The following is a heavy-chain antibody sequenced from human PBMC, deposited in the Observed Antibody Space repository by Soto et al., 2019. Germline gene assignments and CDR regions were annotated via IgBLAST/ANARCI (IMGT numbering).Heavy chain of an antibody. J-gene: IGHJ4*02. CDR1: RFTFSSYG. CDR2: ISDDGDST. CDR3: AKRSGYQEAAYLDY. V-gene: IGHV3-23*01. Sequence: EVQLLASGGDLVQPGGSLRLSCAVSRFTFSSYGMHWVRQAPGKGLEWVSSISDDGDSTYYADSVKGRFTISRDNSKNKLYLQMNSLRDEDTAVSYCAKRSGYQEAAYLDYWGQGPLVTVAS. D-gene: IGHD5-12*01.